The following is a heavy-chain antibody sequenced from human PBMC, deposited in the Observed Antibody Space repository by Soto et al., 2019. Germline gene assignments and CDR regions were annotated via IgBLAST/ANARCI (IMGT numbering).Heavy chain of an antibody. CDR3: ARDHRGGTDAFAI. CDR1: GYTFTSFG. CDR2: IIAYNGNT. Sequence: QVQLVQSGAEVKKPGASVKVSCKASGYTFTSFGISWVRQAPGQGLEWMGWIIAYNGNTNYAENLQSRVTMTTDTSTSTAYMELRSLRSDDTAVYYCARDHRGGTDAFAIWGQGKMVNVSS. D-gene: IGHD2-15*01. J-gene: IGHJ3*02. V-gene: IGHV1-18*01.